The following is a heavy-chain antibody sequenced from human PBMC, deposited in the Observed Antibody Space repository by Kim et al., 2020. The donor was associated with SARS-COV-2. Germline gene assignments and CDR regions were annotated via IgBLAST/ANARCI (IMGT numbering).Heavy chain of an antibody. V-gene: IGHV3-23*01. CDR2: GGST. Sequence: GGSTYYADSVKGRFTISRDNSKNTLYLQMNSLRAEDTAVYYCATPAFDIWGQGTMVTVSS. CDR3: ATPAFDI. J-gene: IGHJ3*02.